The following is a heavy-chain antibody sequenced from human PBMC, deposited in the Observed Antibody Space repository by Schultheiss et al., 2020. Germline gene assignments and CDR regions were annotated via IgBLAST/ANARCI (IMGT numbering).Heavy chain of an antibody. CDR1: GGSISSGSYY. V-gene: IGHV4-61*02. CDR2: IYTSGST. CDR3: ARAHYDILTGPYGMDV. J-gene: IGHJ6*02. Sequence: SETLSFTCTVSGGSISSGSYYWSWIRQPAGKGLEWIGRIYTSGSTNYNPSLKSRVTISVDTSKNQFSLKLSSVTAADTAVYYCARAHYDILTGPYGMDVWGQGTTVTVSS. D-gene: IGHD3-9*01.